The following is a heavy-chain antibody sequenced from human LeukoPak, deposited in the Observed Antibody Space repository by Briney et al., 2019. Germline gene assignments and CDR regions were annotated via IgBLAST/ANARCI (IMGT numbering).Heavy chain of an antibody. D-gene: IGHD3-10*01. CDR2: ICHTGNT. Sequence: SETLSLTCTVYGGSLSTYYWTWIRQPPGKGLEWLGYICHTGNTNCTPSLKSRVTISVDTSKNQVSLKLSSVTAADTAVYYCARVWGGSGSYGYYYYYGMDVWGQGTTVTVSS. J-gene: IGHJ6*02. CDR1: GGSLSTYY. V-gene: IGHV4-59*01. CDR3: ARVWGGSGSYGYYYYYGMDV.